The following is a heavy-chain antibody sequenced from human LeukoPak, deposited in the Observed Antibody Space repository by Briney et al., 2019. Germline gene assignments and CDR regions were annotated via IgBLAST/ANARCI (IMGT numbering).Heavy chain of an antibody. V-gene: IGHV3-48*03. CDR1: GLTFSSYE. CDR2: ISSSGSTI. CDR3: AREELWFGELSVAAFDI. D-gene: IGHD3-10*01. J-gene: IGHJ3*02. Sequence: PGGSLRLSCAASGLTFSSYEMNWVRQAPGKGLEWVSYISSSGSTIYYADSVKGRFTISRDNAKNSLYLQMNSLRAEDTAVYYCAREELWFGELSVAAFDIWGQGTMVTVSS.